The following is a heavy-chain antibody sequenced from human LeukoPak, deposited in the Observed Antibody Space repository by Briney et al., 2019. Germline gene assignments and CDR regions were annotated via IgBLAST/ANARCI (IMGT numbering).Heavy chain of an antibody. CDR3: ARGPRNSSSYQYFQR. D-gene: IGHD6-13*01. V-gene: IGHV3-21*01. Sequence: GGSLRLSCAASGFTFSSYSMNWVRQAPGKGLEWVSSISSSSAYIYYADSEKGRFTISRDNAKNSLYLQMNSLRVEDTAVYYCARGPRNSSSYQYFQRWGQGTLVTVSS. J-gene: IGHJ1*01. CDR1: GFTFSSYS. CDR2: ISSSSAYI.